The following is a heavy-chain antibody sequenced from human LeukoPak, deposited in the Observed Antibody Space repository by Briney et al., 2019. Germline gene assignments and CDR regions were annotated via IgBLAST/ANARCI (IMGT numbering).Heavy chain of an antibody. CDR3: ARATHTIRADYKPFDF. CDR2: IYTSGST. Sequence: PSETLSLTCTLYGRSISSYFWSWLRQPAGKGLEWLGRIYTSGSTTYNPSLKGRVTMSVDTSKDQFSLKLSSVTAADTAIYYCARATHTIRADYKPFDFWGQGTLVTVSS. V-gene: IGHV4-4*07. J-gene: IGHJ4*02. CDR1: GRSISSYF. D-gene: IGHD4-11*01.